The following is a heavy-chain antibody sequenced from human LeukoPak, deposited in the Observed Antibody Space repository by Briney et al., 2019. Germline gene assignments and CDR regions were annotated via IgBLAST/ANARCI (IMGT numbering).Heavy chain of an antibody. CDR1: GFTFSTDT. J-gene: IGHJ4*02. CDR2: INSGGGT. V-gene: IGHV3-23*01. Sequence: GGSLRLSCAASGFTFSTDTMSSVRQAPGKGLEWVSAINSGGGTSYADSVKGRFTISRDNSKNTLYLQMNSLRAEDAAVYYCAKGRDCSGGSCSYRPFDYWGQGTLVTVSS. D-gene: IGHD2-15*01. CDR3: AKGRDCSGGSCSYRPFDY.